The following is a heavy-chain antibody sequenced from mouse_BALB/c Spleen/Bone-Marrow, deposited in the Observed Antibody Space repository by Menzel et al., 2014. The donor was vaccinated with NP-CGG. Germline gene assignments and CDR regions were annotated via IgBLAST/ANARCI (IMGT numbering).Heavy chain of an antibody. Sequence: QVQLQQSGPGLVAPSQSLSITCTVSGFSLTSYGVHWVRQPPGKGLEWLGVIWAGGSTNYNSALMSRLSISKDNSKSQIFLKMNSLQTDDTAMYYCTRDREYGYYYAMDYWGQGTSVTVSS. CDR1: GFSLTSYG. CDR2: IWAGGST. CDR3: TRDREYGYYYAMDY. D-gene: IGHD2-2*01. J-gene: IGHJ4*01. V-gene: IGHV2-9*02.